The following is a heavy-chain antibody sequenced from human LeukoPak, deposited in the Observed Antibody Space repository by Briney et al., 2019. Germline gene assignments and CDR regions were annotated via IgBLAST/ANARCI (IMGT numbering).Heavy chain of an antibody. CDR3: ARDRPRSSSWYRRVDWFDP. CDR2: ISAYNGNT. Sequence: GASVKVSCKASGYTFTSYGISWVRQAPGQGLEWMGRISAYNGNTNYAQKLQGRVTITTDTSTSTAYMELRSLRSDDTAVYYCARDRPRSSSWYRRVDWFDPWGQGTLVTVSS. J-gene: IGHJ5*02. V-gene: IGHV1-18*01. CDR1: GYTFTSYG. D-gene: IGHD6-13*01.